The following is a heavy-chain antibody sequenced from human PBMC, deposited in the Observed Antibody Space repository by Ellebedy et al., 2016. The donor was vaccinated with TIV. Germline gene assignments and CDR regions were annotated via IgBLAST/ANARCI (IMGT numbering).Heavy chain of an antibody. CDR2: IWSDGSNK. J-gene: IGHJ6*04. D-gene: IGHD6-19*01. Sequence: PGGSLRLSCAASGFTFSGYGMHWVRQAPGKGLEWVEVIWSDGSNKYYSDSVKGRFTVSRDNSRDTLYLQMNSLRAEDTAVYYCARARGWYGSDGMDVWGEGTTVTVSS. V-gene: IGHV3-33*01. CDR3: ARARGWYGSDGMDV. CDR1: GFTFSGYG.